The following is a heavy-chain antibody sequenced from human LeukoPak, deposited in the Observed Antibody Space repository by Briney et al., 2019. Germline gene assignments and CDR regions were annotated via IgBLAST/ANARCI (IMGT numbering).Heavy chain of an antibody. CDR2: ISYDGSNK. J-gene: IGHJ4*02. Sequence: GSLRLSCAASGFTFSSYGMHWVRQAPGKGLEWVAVISYDGSNKYYADSVKGRFTISRDNSKNTLYLQMNSLRAEDTAVYYCARDRAGGSGFDYWGQGTLITVSS. D-gene: IGHD1-1*01. CDR3: ARDRAGGSGFDY. V-gene: IGHV3-30*03. CDR1: GFTFSSYG.